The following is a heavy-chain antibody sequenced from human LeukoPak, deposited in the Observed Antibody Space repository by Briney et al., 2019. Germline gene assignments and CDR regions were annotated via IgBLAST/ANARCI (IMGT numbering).Heavy chain of an antibody. CDR3: ARVNLYYYYMDV. Sequence: SETLSLTCTVSGGSISTSNYYWSWIRQPPGKGLEWIGYVYYSGSTNYNPSLKSRVTISVDTSKNQFSLKLSSVTAADTAVYYCARVNLYYYYMDVWGKGTTVTISS. CDR2: VYYSGST. V-gene: IGHV4-61*01. CDR1: GGSISTSNYY. J-gene: IGHJ6*03.